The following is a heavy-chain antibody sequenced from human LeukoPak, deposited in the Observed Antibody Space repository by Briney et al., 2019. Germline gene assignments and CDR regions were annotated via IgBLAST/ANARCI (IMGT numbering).Heavy chain of an antibody. J-gene: IGHJ4*02. Sequence: PSQTLSLTCAVSSGSISSCGYSWSWIWQPPGKGLEWIGYIYHSGSTYYNPSLKSRVTISVDRSKNQFSLKLSSVTAADTAVYYCARSDDSSGYSDYWGQGTLVTVSS. CDR3: ARSDDSSGYSDY. CDR2: IYHSGST. D-gene: IGHD3-22*01. V-gene: IGHV4-30-2*01. CDR1: SGSISSCGYS.